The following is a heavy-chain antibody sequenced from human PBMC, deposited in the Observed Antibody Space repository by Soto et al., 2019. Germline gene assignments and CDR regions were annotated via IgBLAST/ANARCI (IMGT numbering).Heavy chain of an antibody. CDR1: GASVRSGDYY. CDR2: IYSSGNT. CDR3: ARRVTGGGERFDP. Sequence: SETLSLTSTVSGASVRSGDYYWTWIRQPPGKDLEWIGYIYSSGNTNYNPSLRSRVTMSKDTSKNQFSLKLTSVTATDTAVYYCARRVTGGGERFDPWGLGTLVTVSS. V-gene: IGHV4-30-4*01. D-gene: IGHD7-27*01. J-gene: IGHJ5*02.